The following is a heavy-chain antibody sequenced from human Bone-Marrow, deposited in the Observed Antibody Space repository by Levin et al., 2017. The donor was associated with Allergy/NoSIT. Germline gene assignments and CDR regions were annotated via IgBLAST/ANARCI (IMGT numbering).Heavy chain of an antibody. D-gene: IGHD2-15*01. V-gene: IGHV3-15*01. J-gene: IGHJ6*03. CDR3: TTESPYCSGGSCERLSYYYYMDV. Sequence: PGRSLRLSCAASGFTFSNAWMSWVRQAPGKGLEWVGRIKSKTDGGTTDYAAPVKGRFTISRDDAKNTLYLQMNSLKTEDTAVYYCTTESPYCSGGSCERLSYYYYMDVWGKGTTVTVSS. CDR1: GFTFSNAW. CDR2: IKSKTDGGTT.